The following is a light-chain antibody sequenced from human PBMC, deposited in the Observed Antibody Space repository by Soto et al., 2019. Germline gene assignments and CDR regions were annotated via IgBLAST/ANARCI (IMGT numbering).Light chain of an antibody. V-gene: IGKV3D-20*02. CDR3: QQRSNWFLT. J-gene: IGKJ4*01. CDR1: QSVSSSY. CDR2: DAS. Sequence: EIVMTQSPATLSVSPWERANLYYGPSQSVSSSYLAWYQQKPGQAPRLLIYDASNRATGIPARFSGSGSGTDFTLTISSLEPEDFAVYYCQQRSNWFLTFGGGTKVDI.